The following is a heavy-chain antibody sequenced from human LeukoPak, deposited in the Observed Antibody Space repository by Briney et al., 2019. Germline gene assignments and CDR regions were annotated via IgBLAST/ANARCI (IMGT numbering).Heavy chain of an antibody. Sequence: PGGSLRLSCAASGFTFNSHAMHWIRQAPGKGLEWVAIISYDGIHEYYADSVKGRFTISRDNSKNTLYLQINSLRREDTAVYFCARVGQTYYYGSGDYFDPWGQGTLVTVSA. CDR2: ISYDGIHE. J-gene: IGHJ5*02. CDR3: ARVGQTYYYGSGDYFDP. CDR1: GFTFNSHA. D-gene: IGHD3-10*01. V-gene: IGHV3-30-3*01.